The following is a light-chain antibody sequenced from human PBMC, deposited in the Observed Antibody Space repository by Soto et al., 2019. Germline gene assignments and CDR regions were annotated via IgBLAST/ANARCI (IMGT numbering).Light chain of an antibody. CDR2: GAS. CDR3: QQYNYWPPLT. CDR1: QFVSDN. V-gene: IGKV3-15*01. Sequence: EVVMTQSPATLSVSPGQRATLSCRASQFVSDNLAWYQQKPGQAPRLLIYGASTTATGVPARFSGSGSGTEFTLTISSLQSEDFAVYYCQQYNYWPPLTFGGGTKVEIK. J-gene: IGKJ4*01.